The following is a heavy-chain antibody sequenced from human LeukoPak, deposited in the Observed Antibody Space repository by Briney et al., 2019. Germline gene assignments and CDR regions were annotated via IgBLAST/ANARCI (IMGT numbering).Heavy chain of an antibody. J-gene: IGHJ4*02. V-gene: IGHV4-39*07. CDR1: GGSISSSNFY. Sequence: SETLSLTCTVSGGSISSSNFYWGWIRQPPSKGLEWIGSMYYSGSIFYNPSLKSRVTISINTSKNQFSLKVSSVTAADTAVYYCARTRVPGSYSPKGPFDYWGRGTLVTVSS. D-gene: IGHD1-26*01. CDR3: ARTRVPGSYSPKGPFDY. CDR2: MYYSGSI.